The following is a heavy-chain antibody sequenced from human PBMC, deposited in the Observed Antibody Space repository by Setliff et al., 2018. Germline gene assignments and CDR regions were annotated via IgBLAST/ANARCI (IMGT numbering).Heavy chain of an antibody. D-gene: IGHD1-26*01. CDR1: GGSFSGYY. Sequence: PSETLSLTCAVYGGSFSGYYWSWIRQPPGKGLEWIGEINHSGRTNYNPSLKSRVTISVDTAKNQLTLKLSSVTAADTAVYYCARATVEGSSGWELLQAFDIWGQGTMVTVSS. V-gene: IGHV4-34*01. J-gene: IGHJ3*02. CDR2: INHSGRT. CDR3: ARATVEGSSGWELLQAFDI.